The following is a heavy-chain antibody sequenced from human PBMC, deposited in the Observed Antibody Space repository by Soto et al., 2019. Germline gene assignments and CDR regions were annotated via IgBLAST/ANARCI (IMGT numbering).Heavy chain of an antibody. CDR1: GGSISSYY. CDR2: IYYSGST. CDR3: ARGTLLLLFDY. V-gene: IGHV4-59*01. Sequence: SETLSLTCTVSGGSISSYYCSWIRQPPGKGLEWIGYIYYSGSTNYNPSLKSRVTISVDTSKNQFSLKLSSVTAADTAVYYCARGTLLLLFDYWGQGTLVTVSS. J-gene: IGHJ4*02. D-gene: IGHD2-15*01.